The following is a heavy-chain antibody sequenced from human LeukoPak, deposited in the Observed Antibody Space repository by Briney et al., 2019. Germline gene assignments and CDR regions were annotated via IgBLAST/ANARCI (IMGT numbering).Heavy chain of an antibody. V-gene: IGHV3-23*01. CDR3: AKGRYSSTWYWFDP. J-gene: IGHJ5*02. CDR2: ISGSGDST. D-gene: IGHD6-13*01. CDR1: GLSFRSAW. Sequence: GGSLRLSCGASGLSFRSAWMSWVRQAPGKGLEWVSAISGSGDSTHYADSVKGQFTISRDNSKTTLYLQMNSLRAEDTAVYYCAKGRYSSTWYWFDPWGQGTLVTVSS.